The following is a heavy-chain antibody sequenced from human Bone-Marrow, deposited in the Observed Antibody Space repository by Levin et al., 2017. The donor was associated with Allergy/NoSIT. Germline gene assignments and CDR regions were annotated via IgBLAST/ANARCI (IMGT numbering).Heavy chain of an antibody. D-gene: IGHD4-17*01. V-gene: IGHV3-30*18. Sequence: PGGSLRLSCEASGFTLSRYGMHWVRQAPGKGLEWVAHVSHDGNEKYYADSIKGRFTISRDMSKNTLYLQMNSLRTEDTAVYYFAKDGPLTYGDFTWGQGTLVTVSS. CDR1: GFTLSRYG. CDR2: VSHDGNEK. CDR3: AKDGPLTYGDFT. J-gene: IGHJ4*02.